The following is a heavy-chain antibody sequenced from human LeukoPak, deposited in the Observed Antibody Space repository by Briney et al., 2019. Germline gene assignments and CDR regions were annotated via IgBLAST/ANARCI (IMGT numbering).Heavy chain of an antibody. D-gene: IGHD2-15*01. CDR3: ARAEGVVVAAHIDV. V-gene: IGHV1-18*01. CDR1: GYTFTNYG. Sequence: ASVEVSCKASGYTFTNYGIYWVRQAPGQGLEWMAWISAYNGNTNYAQKLQGRVTVTTDTSTSTAYMELRSLRSDDTAIYYCARAEGVVVAAHIDVWGKGTTVTVSS. J-gene: IGHJ6*03. CDR2: ISAYNGNT.